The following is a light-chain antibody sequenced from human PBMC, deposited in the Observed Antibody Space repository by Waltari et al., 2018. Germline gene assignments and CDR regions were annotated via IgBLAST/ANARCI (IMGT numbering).Light chain of an antibody. CDR2: WAS. CDR1: QSVLYSSNNKSY. J-gene: IGKJ4*01. Sequence: EIVLTQSPATLSLSPGERATINCKSSQSVLYSSNNKSYLTWYQQKPGQPPRLLIYWASFRESGVPDRFSGSGSGTDFTLTISSLQAEDVAVYYCQQYYTTPLTFGGGTKVEIK. V-gene: IGKV4-1*01. CDR3: QQYYTTPLT.